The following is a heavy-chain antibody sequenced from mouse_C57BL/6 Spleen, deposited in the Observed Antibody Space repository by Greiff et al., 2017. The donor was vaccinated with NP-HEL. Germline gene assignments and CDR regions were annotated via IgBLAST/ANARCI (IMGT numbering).Heavy chain of an antibody. Sequence: QVQLKQPGAELVKPGASVKLSCKASGYTFTSYWMHWVKQRPGQGLEWIGMIHPNSGSTNYNEKFKSKATLTVDKSSSTAYMQLSSLTSEDSAVYYCASPYGYDGWFAYWGQGTLVTVSA. J-gene: IGHJ3*01. CDR1: GYTFTSYW. V-gene: IGHV1-64*01. D-gene: IGHD2-2*01. CDR3: ASPYGYDGWFAY. CDR2: IHPNSGST.